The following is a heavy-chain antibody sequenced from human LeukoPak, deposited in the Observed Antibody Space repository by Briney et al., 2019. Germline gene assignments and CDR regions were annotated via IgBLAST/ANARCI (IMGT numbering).Heavy chain of an antibody. V-gene: IGHV3-23*01. D-gene: IGHD6-13*01. CDR1: GFTFSSYA. CDR3: ARADSNWHLYYFDY. CDR2: SSGSGGST. J-gene: IGHJ4*02. Sequence: GGSLRLSRAASGFTFSSYAVNWVGQAAGKGLEWVAGSSGSGGSTYYVDSVKGRFTIPRNNSKNAIYVQMNSLRAEATAVYYCARADSNWHLYYFDYWGQGALVTVSS.